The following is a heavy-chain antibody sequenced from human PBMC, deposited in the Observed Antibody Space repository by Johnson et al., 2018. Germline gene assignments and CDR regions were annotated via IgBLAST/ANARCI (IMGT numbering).Heavy chain of an antibody. J-gene: IGHJ3*02. D-gene: IGHD2-21*01. V-gene: IGHV3-21*01. CDR3: ARDLIVVVRFGAFDI. Sequence: VQLVESGGGVVQPGRSLRLSCAASGFTFSTYGMHWVRQAPGKGLEWVSSISSSSSYIYYADSVKGRFTISRDNAKNSLYLQMNSLGAEDTAVYYCARDLIVVVRFGAFDIWGQGTMVTVSS. CDR2: ISSSSSYI. CDR1: GFTFSTYG.